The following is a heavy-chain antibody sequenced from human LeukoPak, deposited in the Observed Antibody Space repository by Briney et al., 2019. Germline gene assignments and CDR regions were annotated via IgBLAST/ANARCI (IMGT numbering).Heavy chain of an antibody. J-gene: IGHJ4*02. V-gene: IGHV1-46*01. Sequence: GASVTVSFTASGYTFTSYYMHWVRQAPGQGLEWMGIINPSGGSTGYAQKFQGRVTMTRDTSISTAYMELSSLTSEDTAVYYCATELRWKDHWGQGTLVTVSS. CDR3: ATELRWKDH. D-gene: IGHD4-23*01. CDR2: INPSGGST. CDR1: GYTFTSYY.